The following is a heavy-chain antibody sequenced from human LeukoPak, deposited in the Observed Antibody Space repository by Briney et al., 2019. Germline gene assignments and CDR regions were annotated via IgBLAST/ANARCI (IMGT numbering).Heavy chain of an antibody. CDR2: IYYSGST. CDR1: GGSISSGGYS. CDR3: ARAQIVVVTTYYFDY. J-gene: IGHJ4*02. D-gene: IGHD3-22*01. Sequence: SETLSLTCTVSGGSISSGGYSWSWIRQHPGKGLEWIEYIYYSGSTYYNPSLKSRVTISVDTSKNQFSLKLSSVTAADTAVYYCARAQIVVVTTYYFDYWGQGTLVTVSS. V-gene: IGHV4-31*03.